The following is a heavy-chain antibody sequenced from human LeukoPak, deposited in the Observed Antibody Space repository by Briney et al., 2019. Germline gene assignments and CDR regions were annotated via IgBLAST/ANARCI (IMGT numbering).Heavy chain of an antibody. Sequence: GGSLRLSCAASGFTFSNYAMSWVRQAPGKGLEWVSTIHDSGAYAFYTDSVKGRFTISRDNSKNRLDLQMKSLRADDTAVYYCAKDFSNWHRDWGQGVLVTVSS. V-gene: IGHV3-23*01. CDR1: GFTFSNYA. J-gene: IGHJ4*02. CDR2: IHDSGAYA. D-gene: IGHD1-1*01. CDR3: AKDFSNWHRD.